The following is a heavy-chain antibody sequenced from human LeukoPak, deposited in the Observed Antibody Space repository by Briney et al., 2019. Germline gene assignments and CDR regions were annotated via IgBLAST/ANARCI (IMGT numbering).Heavy chain of an antibody. D-gene: IGHD3-9*01. J-gene: IGHJ4*02. CDR1: GFTFSSYG. CDR3: AKGGYDILTGYSMGVDY. Sequence: GGSLRLSCAASGFTFSSYGMHWVRQAPGKGLEWVAFIRYDGSNKYYADSVKGRFTISRDNSKNTLYLQMNSLRAEDTAVYYCAKGGYDILTGYSMGVDYWGQGTLVTVSS. V-gene: IGHV3-30*02. CDR2: IRYDGSNK.